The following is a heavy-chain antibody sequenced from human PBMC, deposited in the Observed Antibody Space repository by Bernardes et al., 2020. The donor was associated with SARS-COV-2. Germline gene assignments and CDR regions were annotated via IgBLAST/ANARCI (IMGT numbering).Heavy chain of an antibody. D-gene: IGHD6-19*01. CDR1: GYSFPSFA. Sequence: ASVKVSCQASGYSFPSFAMNWVRQAPGQGLEWMGWINTKTGKPTYAQGFTVRFVFSLNTSVSTAYLQISSLKAEDTAVYYCARDNDGGSGRMGYWGQGTLVTVSS. J-gene: IGHJ4*02. CDR3: ARDNDGGSGRMGY. CDR2: INTKTGKP. V-gene: IGHV7-4-1*02.